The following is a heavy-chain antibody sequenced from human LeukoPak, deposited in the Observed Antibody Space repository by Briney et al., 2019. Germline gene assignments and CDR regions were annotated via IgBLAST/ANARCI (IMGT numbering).Heavy chain of an antibody. CDR1: GFTFNIYS. CDR3: ARKLGKWERLSPFDY. Sequence: GGSLRLSCAASGFTFNIYSMNWVRQAPGKGPEWVSSISSSSDYIYYADSVKGRFTISRDNARNSLYLQMNGLRAEDTAVYYCARKLGKWERLSPFDYWGQGTLVTVSS. V-gene: IGHV3-21*01. D-gene: IGHD1-26*01. CDR2: ISSSSDYI. J-gene: IGHJ4*02.